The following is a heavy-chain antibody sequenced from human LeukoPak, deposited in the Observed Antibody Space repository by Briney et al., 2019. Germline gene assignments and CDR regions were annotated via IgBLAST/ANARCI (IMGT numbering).Heavy chain of an antibody. V-gene: IGHV4-39*07. CDR2: IYYGGST. J-gene: IGHJ3*02. Sequence: PSETLSLTCTVSGGSISSSSYYWGWIRQPPGKGLEWIGSIYYGGSTYYNPSLKSRVTISVDTSKNQFSLKLSSVTAADTAVYYCARDLIGGMGTIRAFDIWGQGTMVTVSS. CDR1: GGSISSSSYY. CDR3: ARDLIGGMGTIRAFDI. D-gene: IGHD3-16*01.